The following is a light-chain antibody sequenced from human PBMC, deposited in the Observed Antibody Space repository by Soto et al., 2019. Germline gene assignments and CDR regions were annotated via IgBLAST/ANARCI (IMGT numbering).Light chain of an antibody. J-gene: IGLJ2*01. CDR2: EVT. CDR1: SSDVGRYNY. Sequence: QSVLTQPASVSGSPGQSITNSCTGTSSDVGRYNYVSWYQQYPGKAPKLMIYEVTYRPSGVSSRFSGSKSDNTASLTISGLQAEDEAHYYCSSYTSTNTVVFGGGTKVTVL. V-gene: IGLV2-14*01. CDR3: SSYTSTNTVV.